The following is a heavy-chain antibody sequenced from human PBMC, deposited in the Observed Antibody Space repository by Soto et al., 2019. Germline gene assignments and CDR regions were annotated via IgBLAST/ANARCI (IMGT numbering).Heavy chain of an antibody. CDR1: GGYLSSSSCY. CDR2: IYYSGST. J-gene: IGHJ4*02. Sequence: SETLSVTCPVSGGYLSSSSCYWGWISQPPGKGLEWIGSIYYSGSTYCNPSLKSRVTISVDTSKNQFSLKLSSVTAADTAVYYCARLMVRGVTRNYWGQGTLVTVSS. V-gene: IGHV4-39*01. CDR3: ARLMVRGVTRNY. D-gene: IGHD3-10*01.